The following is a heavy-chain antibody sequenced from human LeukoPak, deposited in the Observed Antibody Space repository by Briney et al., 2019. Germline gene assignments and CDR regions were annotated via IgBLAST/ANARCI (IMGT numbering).Heavy chain of an antibody. CDR1: GGSISGYY. CDR3: ARDHNGETDY. D-gene: IGHD2-8*01. Sequence: PSETLSLTCTVSGGSISGYYWTWIRQPPGKGLEWIGYIYYSGSTNYNPSLQSRVTLSVDTSKNQFSLKLRSVTPADTAVYYCARDHNGETDYWGQGILVTVSS. V-gene: IGHV4-59*01. CDR2: IYYSGST. J-gene: IGHJ4*02.